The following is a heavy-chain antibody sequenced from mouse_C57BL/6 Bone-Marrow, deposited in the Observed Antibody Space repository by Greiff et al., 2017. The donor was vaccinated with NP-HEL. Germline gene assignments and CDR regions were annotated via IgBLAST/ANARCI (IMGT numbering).Heavy chain of an antibody. Sequence: VQLQQPGAELVKPGASVKLSCKASGYTFTSYWMHWVKQRPGQGLEWIGMIHPNSGSTNYNEKFKSKATLTVDKSSSTAYMQLSSLTSEDSAVYYCARVLYYYGSSPYAMDYWGQGTSVTVSS. CDR3: ARVLYYYGSSPYAMDY. CDR2: IHPNSGST. J-gene: IGHJ4*01. V-gene: IGHV1-64*01. CDR1: GYTFTSYW. D-gene: IGHD1-1*01.